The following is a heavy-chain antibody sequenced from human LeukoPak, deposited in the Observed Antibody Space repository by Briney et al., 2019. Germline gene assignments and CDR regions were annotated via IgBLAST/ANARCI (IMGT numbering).Heavy chain of an antibody. CDR1: GYTFTSYG. CDR3: AREMAGGYSYGYGYFQH. Sequence: ASVKVSCKASGYTFTSYGISWVRQAPGQGLEWMGWISAYNGNTNYAQKLQGRVTVTTDTSTSTAYMELRSLRSDDTAVYYCAREMAGGYSYGYGYFQHWGQGTLVTVSS. D-gene: IGHD5-18*01. V-gene: IGHV1-18*01. CDR2: ISAYNGNT. J-gene: IGHJ1*01.